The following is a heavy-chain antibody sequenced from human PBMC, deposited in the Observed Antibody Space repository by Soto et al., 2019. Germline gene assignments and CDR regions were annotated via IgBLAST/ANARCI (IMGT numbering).Heavy chain of an antibody. Sequence: QVQLVQSGAEVKKPGASVKVSCKASGYTFTSYGISWVRQAPGQGLEWMGWISAYNGNTNYAQKLQGRVTMTTDTSTSTAYMELRSLRSEDTAVYYCARAVRWELPKYYYGMDVWGQGTTVTVSS. CDR1: GYTFTSYG. CDR2: ISAYNGNT. V-gene: IGHV1-18*01. D-gene: IGHD1-26*01. CDR3: ARAVRWELPKYYYGMDV. J-gene: IGHJ6*02.